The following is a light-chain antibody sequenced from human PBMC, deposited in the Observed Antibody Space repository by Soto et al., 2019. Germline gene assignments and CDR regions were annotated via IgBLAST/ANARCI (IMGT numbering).Light chain of an antibody. CDR3: QEYGGSTRK. CDR2: GAS. J-gene: IGKJ1*01. V-gene: IGKV3-20*01. CDR1: QSISIN. Sequence: EIVLTQSPGTLSLSPGERAILSCRASQSISINLAWYQQKPGQAPRLIIHGASSRATGVPDRITGSGSGTDLSLSISMRESEDFAVYYCQEYGGSTRKFGQGTKV.